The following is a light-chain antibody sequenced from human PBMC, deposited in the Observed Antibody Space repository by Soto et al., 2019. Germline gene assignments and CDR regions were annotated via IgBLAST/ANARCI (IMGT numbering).Light chain of an antibody. CDR3: QQYNNLYT. CDR2: GAS. J-gene: IGKJ2*01. Sequence: EIVMTQSPATLSVSPGERATLSCRASQSVSSNLAWYQQKPGQAPRLLIYGASTRATGIPARFSGSGSGTEFTLTISSLQSEDFAVYYCQQYNNLYTFGQGT. CDR1: QSVSSN. V-gene: IGKV3-15*01.